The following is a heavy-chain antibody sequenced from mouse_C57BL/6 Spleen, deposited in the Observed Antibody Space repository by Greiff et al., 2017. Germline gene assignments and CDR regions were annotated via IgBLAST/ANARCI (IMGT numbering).Heavy chain of an antibody. V-gene: IGHV5-9-1*02. CDR2: ISSGGDYI. CDR3: TRVNGYYIAY. Sequence: EVQVVESGEGLVKPGGSLKLSCAASGFTFSSYAMSWVRQTPEKRLEWVAYISSGGDYIYYADTVKGRFTISRDNARNTLYLQMSSLKSEDTAMYYCTRVNGYYIAYWGQGTLVTVSA. J-gene: IGHJ3*01. D-gene: IGHD2-3*01. CDR1: GFTFSSYA.